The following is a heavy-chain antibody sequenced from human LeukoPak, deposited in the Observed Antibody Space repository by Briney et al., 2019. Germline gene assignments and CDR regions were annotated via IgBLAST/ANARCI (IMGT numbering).Heavy chain of an antibody. CDR1: GGSISSYY. V-gene: IGHV4-59*01. Sequence: SETLSLTCTVSGGSISSYYWSWIRQPPGKGLEWIGYIHYSGSTNYNPSLKSRVTISVDTSKNQFSLKLSSVTAADTAVYYCARDYGGRWFDPWGQGTLVTVSS. CDR2: IHYSGST. CDR3: ARDYGGRWFDP. D-gene: IGHD4-23*01. J-gene: IGHJ5*02.